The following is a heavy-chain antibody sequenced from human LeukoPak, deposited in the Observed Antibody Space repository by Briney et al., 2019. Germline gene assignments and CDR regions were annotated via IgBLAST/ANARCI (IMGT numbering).Heavy chain of an antibody. D-gene: IGHD3-9*01. J-gene: IGHJ6*04. CDR1: GGSFSGYY. CDR3: ARLRYFDLYPRPYYYGMDV. Sequence: SETLSLTCAVYGGSFSGYYWSWIRQPPGKGLEWIGEINHSGSTNYNPSLKSRVTISVDTSKNQFSLKLSSVTAADTAVHYCARLRYFDLYPRPYYYGMDVWGKGTTVTVSS. V-gene: IGHV4-34*01. CDR2: INHSGST.